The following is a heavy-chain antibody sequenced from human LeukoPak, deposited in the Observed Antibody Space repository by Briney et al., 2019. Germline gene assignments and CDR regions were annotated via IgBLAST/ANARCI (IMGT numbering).Heavy chain of an antibody. CDR1: GFTFSSYA. J-gene: IGHJ5*02. CDR2: ISYDGSNK. CDR3: ARERSDLPPDTNWFDP. Sequence: GGSLRLSCAASGFTFSSYAMHWVRQAPGKGLEWVAVISYDGSNKYYADSVKGRFTISRDNSKNTLYLQMNSLRAEDTAVYYCARERSDLPPDTNWFDPWGQGTLVTVSS. V-gene: IGHV3-30*04.